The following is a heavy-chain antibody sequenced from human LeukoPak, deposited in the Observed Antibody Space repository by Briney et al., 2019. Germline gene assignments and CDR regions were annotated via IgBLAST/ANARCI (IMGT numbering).Heavy chain of an antibody. J-gene: IGHJ4*02. CDR1: GFSVRTNF. CDR2: IYTGGNI. D-gene: IGHD1-1*01. Sequence: PGGSLRLSCAASGFSVRTNFMTWVRQAPGKGLEWVSVIYTGGNIYYADSVKGRFTISRDNAKNSLYLQTSSLRAEDTAVYYCGRYLRSTPGSIWGQGTLVTVSS. CDR3: GRYLRSTPGSI. V-gene: IGHV3-53*01.